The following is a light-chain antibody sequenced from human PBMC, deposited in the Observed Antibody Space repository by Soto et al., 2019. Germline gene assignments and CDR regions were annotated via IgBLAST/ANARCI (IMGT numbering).Light chain of an antibody. CDR1: ETVDSN. J-gene: IGKJ1*01. CDR2: GAS. V-gene: IGKV3-20*01. Sequence: EIVMTQSPDTLSVSAGDVASLSCRASETVDSNVAWYQLKPGQAPRLLIYGASNRATGIPDRFSGSGSGTDFTLTISRLEPEDFAVYYCQQYGSSGTFGQGTKVDIK. CDR3: QQYGSSGT.